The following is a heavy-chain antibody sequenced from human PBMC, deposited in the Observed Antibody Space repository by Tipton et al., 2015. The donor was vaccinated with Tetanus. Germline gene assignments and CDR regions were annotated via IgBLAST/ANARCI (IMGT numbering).Heavy chain of an antibody. V-gene: IGHV3-23*01. CDR2: ISGSGGST. J-gene: IGHJ4*02. D-gene: IGHD4-17*01. CDR1: GFTFSSYA. CDR3: ARDAGGPYGDYATFDY. Sequence: SLRLSCAASGFTFSSYAMSWVRQAPGKGLEWASAISGSGGSTYYADSVKGRFTISRDDAKNSLYLQMNSLRAEDTAVYYCARDAGGPYGDYATFDYWGQGTLVTVSS.